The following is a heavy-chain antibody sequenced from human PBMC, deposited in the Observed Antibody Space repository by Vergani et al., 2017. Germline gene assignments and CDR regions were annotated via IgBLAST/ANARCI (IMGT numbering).Heavy chain of an antibody. J-gene: IGHJ4*02. CDR1: GGSFSGYY. CDR3: ARGSPYCSSTSCYNPFDY. D-gene: IGHD2-2*02. Sequence: QVQLQQWGAGLLKPSETLSLTCAVYGGSFSGYYWGWIRQPPGKGLEWIGSIYYSGSTYYNPSLKSRVTISVDTSKNQFSLKLSSVTAADTAVYYCARGSPYCSSTSCYNPFDYWGQGTLVTVSS. V-gene: IGHV4-34*01. CDR2: IYYSGST.